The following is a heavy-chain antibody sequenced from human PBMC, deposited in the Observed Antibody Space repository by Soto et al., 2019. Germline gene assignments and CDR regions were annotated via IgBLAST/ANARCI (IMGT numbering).Heavy chain of an antibody. V-gene: IGHV3-7*03. J-gene: IGHJ4*02. D-gene: IGHD6-19*01. CDR2: IKDDGSET. CDR3: VNSYAARGWYEGSDY. CDR1: DFTFRGTW. Sequence: LRLFYAASDFTFRGTWMSWVGLPPGNGLEWVANIKDDGSETYYLYSVNGRFTISRDNAKNSLYLQMNSLRVEDPAVYYCVNSYAARGWYEGSDYWGRGTVVTVSS.